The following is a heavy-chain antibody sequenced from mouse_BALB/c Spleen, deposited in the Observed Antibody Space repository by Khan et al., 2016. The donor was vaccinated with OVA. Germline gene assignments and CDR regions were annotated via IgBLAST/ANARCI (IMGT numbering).Heavy chain of an antibody. V-gene: IGHV2-3*01. CDR3: AKWGDGSTYAMDY. Sequence: VELVESGPGLVAPSQSLSITCTVSGFSLTTYGVNWIRQPPGKGLEWLGVIWGGGSTNYHSALISRLSISKDNSKSQVFLRLNSLQTDDTATYYCAKWGDGSTYAMDYWGQGTSVTVSS. D-gene: IGHD2-3*01. CDR1: GFSLTTYG. CDR2: IWGGGST. J-gene: IGHJ4*01.